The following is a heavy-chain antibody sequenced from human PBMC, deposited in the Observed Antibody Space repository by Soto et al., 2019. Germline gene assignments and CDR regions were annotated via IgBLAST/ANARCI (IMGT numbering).Heavy chain of an antibody. Sequence: ASVKVSCKASGYTFTGYYMHWVRQAPGQGLEWMGWINPNSGGTNYAQKFQGWVTMTRDTSISTAYMELSRLRSDDTAVYYCARDKSSLVGDYYMDVWGKGTTVTVSS. CDR1: GYTFTGYY. V-gene: IGHV1-2*04. D-gene: IGHD2-15*01. J-gene: IGHJ6*03. CDR2: INPNSGGT. CDR3: ARDKSSLVGDYYMDV.